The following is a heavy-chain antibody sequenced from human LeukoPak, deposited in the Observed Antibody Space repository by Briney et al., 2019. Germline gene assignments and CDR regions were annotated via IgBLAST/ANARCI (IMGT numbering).Heavy chain of an antibody. J-gene: IGHJ6*02. CDR1: GFTFDDYA. CDR2: ISWNSGSI. CDR3: ARGPYYYDSSGYYAYYYYYYGMDV. V-gene: IGHV3-9*01. D-gene: IGHD3-22*01. Sequence: GGSLRLSCAASGFTFDDYAMHWVRQAPGRGLEWVSGISWNSGSIGYADSVKGRFTISRDNAKNSLYLQMNSLRAEDTALYYCARGPYYYDSSGYYAYYYYYYGMDVWGQGTTVTVSS.